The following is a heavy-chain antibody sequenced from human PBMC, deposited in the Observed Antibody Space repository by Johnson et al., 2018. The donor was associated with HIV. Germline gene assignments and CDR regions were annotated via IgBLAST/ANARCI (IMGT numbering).Heavy chain of an antibody. D-gene: IGHD4-17*01. CDR2: ISYDGSNK. V-gene: IGHV3-30-3*01. J-gene: IGHJ3*02. Sequence: QVQLVESGGGVVQPGRSLRLSCAASGFTFSSYAMHWVRQAPGKGLEWVAVISYDGSNKYYADSVKGRFTISRDNSKNTLYLQMNSLRAEDTAVYYCARDIALWATVTTLLLAFDIWVSYRPDAFDIWGQGTMVTVSS. CDR3: ARDIALWATVTTLLLAFDIWVSYRPDAFDI. CDR1: GFTFSSYA.